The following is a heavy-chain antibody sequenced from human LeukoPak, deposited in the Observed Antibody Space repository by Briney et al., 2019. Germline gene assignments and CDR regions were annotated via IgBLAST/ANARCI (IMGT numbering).Heavy chain of an antibody. CDR2: ISYDGSNI. J-gene: IGHJ4*02. CDR1: GFTFSSYA. CDR3: ARDRVRSAGLPAALQDY. V-gene: IGHV3-30*04. Sequence: PGGSLRLSCAASGFTFSSYAMHWVRQAPGQGLEWVAVISYDGSNIYYADSVKGRFTISRDNSKNTLYLQMNSLRDADTAVYYCARDRVRSAGLPAALQDYWGQGTLVTVSS. D-gene: IGHD2-2*01.